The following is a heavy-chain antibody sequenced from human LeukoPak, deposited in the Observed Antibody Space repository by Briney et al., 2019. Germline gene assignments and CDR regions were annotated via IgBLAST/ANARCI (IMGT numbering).Heavy chain of an antibody. Sequence: GGSLRLSCAASGFTFSSYAMSWVRQAPGKGLGWVSAISGSGGSTYYADSVKGRFTISRDNSKNTLYLQMNSLRAEDTAVYYCAKLSGYSYGQFDYWGQGTLVTVSS. CDR3: AKLSGYSYGQFDY. V-gene: IGHV3-23*01. CDR2: ISGSGGST. D-gene: IGHD5-18*01. J-gene: IGHJ4*02. CDR1: GFTFSSYA.